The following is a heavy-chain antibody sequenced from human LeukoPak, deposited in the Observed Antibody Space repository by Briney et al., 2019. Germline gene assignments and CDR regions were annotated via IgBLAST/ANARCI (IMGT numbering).Heavy chain of an antibody. D-gene: IGHD4-17*01. Sequence: ASVKVSCKASGYTFTSYYINWVRQATGKGLEWVGWMNPNSGNTGHAQKFQGRVTMTRNTSISTAYMELSSLRSEDTAVYYCARGPGDDDAFDIWGQGTMVTVSS. CDR1: GYTFTSYY. J-gene: IGHJ3*02. CDR2: MNPNSGNT. CDR3: ARGPGDDDAFDI. V-gene: IGHV1-8*01.